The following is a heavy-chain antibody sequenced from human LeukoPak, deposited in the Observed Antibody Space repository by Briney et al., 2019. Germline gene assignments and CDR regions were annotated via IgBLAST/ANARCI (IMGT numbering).Heavy chain of an antibody. Sequence: GGSLRLSCAASGFTFSSYSMNWVRQAPGKGLEWVSSISSSSSSIYYADSVKGRFTISRDNAKNSLYLQMNSLRAEDTAVYYCARCIVGPTIFDYWGQGTLVTVSS. D-gene: IGHD1-26*01. CDR2: ISSSSSSI. V-gene: IGHV3-21*01. J-gene: IGHJ4*02. CDR1: GFTFSSYS. CDR3: ARCIVGPTIFDY.